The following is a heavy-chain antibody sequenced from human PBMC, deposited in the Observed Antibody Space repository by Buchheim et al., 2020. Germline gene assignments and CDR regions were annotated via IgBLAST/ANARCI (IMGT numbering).Heavy chain of an antibody. CDR2: IYYSGST. J-gene: IGHJ5*02. Sequence: QLQLQESGPGLVKPSETLSLTCTVSGGSISSSSYYWGWIRQPPGKGLEWIGSIYYSGSTYYNPSLKSRVTISVDTSKNHFSLKLSSVTAADTAVYYCTKADYDFWSGYYGWFDPWGQGTL. CDR3: TKADYDFWSGYYGWFDP. V-gene: IGHV4-39*02. CDR1: GGSISSSSYY. D-gene: IGHD3-3*01.